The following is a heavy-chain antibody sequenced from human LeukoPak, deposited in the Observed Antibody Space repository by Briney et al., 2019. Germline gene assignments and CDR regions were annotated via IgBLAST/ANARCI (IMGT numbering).Heavy chain of an antibody. D-gene: IGHD3-9*01. CDR2: IYYSGST. Sequence: SETLSLTCTVSGGSISSYYWSWIRQPPGKGLEWIGYIYYSGSTNYNPSLKSRVTISVDTSKNQFSLKLSSVTAADTAVYYCARRDVLRYFGWKRANGYYFDYWGQGTLVTVSS. V-gene: IGHV4-59*12. CDR3: ARRDVLRYFGWKRANGYYFDY. J-gene: IGHJ4*02. CDR1: GGSISSYY.